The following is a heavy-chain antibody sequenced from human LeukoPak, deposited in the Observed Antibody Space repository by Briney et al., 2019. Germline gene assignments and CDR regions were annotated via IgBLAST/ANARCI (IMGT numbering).Heavy chain of an antibody. CDR2: IKSKTDGGTI. CDR1: GFTFSNAW. V-gene: IGHV3-15*01. D-gene: IGHD6-19*01. Sequence: GGSLRLSCAASGFTFSNAWMTWVRQAPGKGLEWVGRIKSKTDGGTIDYAAPVKGRFTISRDDSKNTLYLQMNSLKTEGTAVYYCSARIVVAGTFCWGQGTLVTVSS. J-gene: IGHJ4*02. CDR3: SARIVVAGTFC.